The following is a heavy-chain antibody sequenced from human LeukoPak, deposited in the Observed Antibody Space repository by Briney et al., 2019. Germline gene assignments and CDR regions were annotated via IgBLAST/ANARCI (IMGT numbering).Heavy chain of an antibody. Sequence: ASVKVSCKASGYTFTGYYMHWVRQAPGQGLEWMGRINPNSGGTNYAQKFQGRVTMTRDTSISTAYTELSRLRSDDTAVYYCARNGMVRGVILGYWGQGTLVTVSS. CDR2: INPNSGGT. CDR1: GYTFTGYY. J-gene: IGHJ4*02. CDR3: ARNGMVRGVILGY. D-gene: IGHD3-10*01. V-gene: IGHV1-2*06.